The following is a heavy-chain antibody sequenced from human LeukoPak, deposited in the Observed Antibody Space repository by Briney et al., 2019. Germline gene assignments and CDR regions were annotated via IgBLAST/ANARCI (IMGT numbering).Heavy chain of an antibody. Sequence: RSSETLSLTCTVSGGSISGYYWSWIRQPPGKGLEWVGYISYSGSTNYKPSLKSQATISVDTSKNQFSLKLSSVTAADTAIYYCARDGRAGSLFAYWGQGTLVTVSS. J-gene: IGHJ4*02. CDR1: GGSISGYY. CDR3: ARDGRAGSLFAY. CDR2: ISYSGST. V-gene: IGHV4-59*01. D-gene: IGHD6-19*01.